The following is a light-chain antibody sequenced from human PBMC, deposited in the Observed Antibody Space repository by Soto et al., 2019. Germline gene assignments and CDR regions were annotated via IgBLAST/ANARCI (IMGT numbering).Light chain of an antibody. Sequence: QSALTQPASVSGSPGQSITISCTGTSSDVGGYHSVSWYQQYPGTAPTLMIYDVSYRPSGISTRFSGSKSGDTASLTISGLQADDEADYFCSSYSSTRTRVYGGGTKLTVL. J-gene: IGLJ3*02. CDR3: SSYSSTRTRV. V-gene: IGLV2-14*01. CDR1: SSDVGGYHS. CDR2: DVS.